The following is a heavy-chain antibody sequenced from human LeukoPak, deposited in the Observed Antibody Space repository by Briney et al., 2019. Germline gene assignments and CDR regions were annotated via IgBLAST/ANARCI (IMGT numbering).Heavy chain of an antibody. J-gene: IGHJ6*03. CDR2: VDHTGST. Sequence: GSLRLSCAASGFTFDDYAMHWVRQAPGKGLEWIGYVDHTGSTNFNPSLNGRVSISRDTTKNLFSLRLRSVTAADTAVYFCARGRVSSSTWYSTYYYYFYMDVWGKGTTVTVSS. CDR3: ARGRVSSSTWYSTYYYYFYMDV. D-gene: IGHD1-1*01. CDR1: GFTFDDYA. V-gene: IGHV4-59*01.